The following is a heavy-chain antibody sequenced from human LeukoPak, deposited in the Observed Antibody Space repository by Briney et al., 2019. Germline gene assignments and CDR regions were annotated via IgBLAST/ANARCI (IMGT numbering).Heavy chain of an antibody. CDR1: GYSISSGYY. CDR2: IYHSGST. CDR3: ARQNNFDFWSGFFDY. D-gene: IGHD3-3*01. Sequence: NPSETLSLTCTVSGYSISSGYYWGWIRQPPGQGLEWIGTIYHSGSTYYNPSLKSRVTISVDTSKNQFSLNLSSVTAADTAVYYCARQNNFDFWSGFFDYWGLGALVTVSS. J-gene: IGHJ4*02. V-gene: IGHV4-38-2*02.